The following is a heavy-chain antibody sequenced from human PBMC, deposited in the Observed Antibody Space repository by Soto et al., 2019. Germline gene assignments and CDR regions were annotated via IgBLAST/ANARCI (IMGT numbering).Heavy chain of an antibody. V-gene: IGHV1-45*02. J-gene: IGHJ3*02. Sequence: SVKVSCKASGYTFTYRYLHWVRQAPGQALEWMGWITPFNGNTNYAQKFQDRVTITRDRSMSTAYMELSSLRSEDTAMYYCASGIAAAGTLGGGRKPHAFDIWGQGTMVTASS. CDR2: ITPFNGNT. CDR3: ASGIAAAGTLGGGRKPHAFDI. CDR1: GYTFTYRY. D-gene: IGHD6-13*01.